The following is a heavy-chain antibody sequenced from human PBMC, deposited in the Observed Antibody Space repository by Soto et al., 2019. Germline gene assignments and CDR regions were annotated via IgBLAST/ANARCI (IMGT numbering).Heavy chain of an antibody. V-gene: IGHV3-48*03. CDR2: ISSSGRAI. Sequence: GGSLRLSCAASGFTFGSFEMNWVRQAPGKGLEWVSYISSSGRAIHYADSVKGRLTISRDNAKNSLYLQMNSLGAEDTAVYYCARAGYCSTTSCSYYGMDVWGQGTTVTVSS. D-gene: IGHD2-2*01. CDR1: GFTFGSFE. J-gene: IGHJ6*02. CDR3: ARAGYCSTTSCSYYGMDV.